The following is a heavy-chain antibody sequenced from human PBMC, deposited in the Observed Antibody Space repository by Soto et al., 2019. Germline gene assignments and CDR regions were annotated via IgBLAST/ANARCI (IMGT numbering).Heavy chain of an antibody. V-gene: IGHV3-30-3*01. J-gene: IGHJ6*02. D-gene: IGHD6-19*01. CDR1: GFTFSSYA. Sequence: ESGGGVVQPGRSLRLSCAASGFTFSSYAMHWVRQAPGKGLEWVAVISYDGSNKYYADSVKGRFTISRDNSKNTLYLQMNSLRAEDTAVYYCASLSVAGPYYYYGMDVWGQGTTVTVSS. CDR2: ISYDGSNK. CDR3: ASLSVAGPYYYYGMDV.